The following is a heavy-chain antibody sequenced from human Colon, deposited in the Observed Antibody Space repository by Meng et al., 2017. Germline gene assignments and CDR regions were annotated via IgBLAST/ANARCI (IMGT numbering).Heavy chain of an antibody. CDR3: ARSPLSNRSFDS. V-gene: IGHV4-4*02. Sequence: QVQLQESGPGLVKPSGTLSLTCTVSGDSISSVNWWTWVRQSPGKGLEWIGEIYHSGITNYNPSLKSRVTMSLDKSKNTFSLNRSSVTAADTAFYYCARSPLSNRSFDSWGQGTLVTVSS. J-gene: IGHJ4*02. CDR1: GDSISSVNW. CDR2: IYHSGIT. D-gene: IGHD4-11*01.